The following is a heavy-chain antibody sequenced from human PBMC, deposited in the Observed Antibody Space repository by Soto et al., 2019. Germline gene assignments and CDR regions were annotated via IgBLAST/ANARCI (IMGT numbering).Heavy chain of an antibody. CDR3: ARRQLCFDY. Sequence: QVQLQESGPGLVKPSHTLSLTCTVSGGSISSYYWSWIRQPPGMGLEWIGYIYHTGSSNYNPSLKSRVTISVDTSKNQFSLKLRSVTAADTSVYYCARRQLCFDYWGQGILVTVSS. V-gene: IGHV4-59*08. D-gene: IGHD3-16*01. J-gene: IGHJ4*02. CDR2: IYHTGSS. CDR1: GGSISSYY.